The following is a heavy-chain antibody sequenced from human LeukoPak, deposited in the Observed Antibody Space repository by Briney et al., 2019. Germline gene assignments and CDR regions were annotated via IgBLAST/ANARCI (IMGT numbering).Heavy chain of an antibody. CDR3: ARSYYYDTSNFYVFDY. V-gene: IGHV4-38-2*01. CDR1: GYSISSGYS. D-gene: IGHD3-22*01. J-gene: IGHJ4*02. CDR2: LYHSGGT. Sequence: SETLSLTCAVSGYSISSGYSWGWIRQPPGKGLEWIGSLYHSGGTYYNPSLKSRVDISVDTSKNQFSLILTSATASDTAIYYCARSYYYDTSNFYVFDYWGQGALVTVSS.